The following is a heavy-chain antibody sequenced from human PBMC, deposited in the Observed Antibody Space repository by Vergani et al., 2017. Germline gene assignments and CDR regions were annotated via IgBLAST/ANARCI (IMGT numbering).Heavy chain of an antibody. D-gene: IGHD5-12*01. V-gene: IGHV4-38-2*01. CDR2: IYNSGRT. CDR3: ARQSGHDLGGYFDF. J-gene: IGHJ4*02. Sequence: QVQLQESGPGLVKTSETVSLTCAVSSYSISSDYYWGWIPQTPGKGLQWIGSIYNSGRTYDNPSLRGRVTMSVDTSRNQFSLKLDPVIAADTAVYYCARQSGHDLGGYFDFWGQGTRLTVSS. CDR1: SYSISSDYY.